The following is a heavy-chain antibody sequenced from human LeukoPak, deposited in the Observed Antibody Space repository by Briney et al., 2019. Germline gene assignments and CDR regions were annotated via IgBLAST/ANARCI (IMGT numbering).Heavy chain of an antibody. Sequence: GGSLRLSCAASGFTFSSYAMSWVRQAPGKGLEWVSAISGGGGATFYADSVKGRFTISRDNSKNTLYLQMNGLRAEDTAVYYCAKDRRGNAPRGAFDIWGQGTMVTVSS. J-gene: IGHJ3*02. CDR2: ISGGGGAT. CDR3: AKDRRGNAPRGAFDI. D-gene: IGHD1-1*01. CDR1: GFTFSSYA. V-gene: IGHV3-23*01.